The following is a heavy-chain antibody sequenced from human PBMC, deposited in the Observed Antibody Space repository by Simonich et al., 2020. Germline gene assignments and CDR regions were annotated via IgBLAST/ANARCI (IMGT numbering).Heavy chain of an antibody. CDR3: ARNSSYYAFDI. CDR2: ISSSISTI. J-gene: IGHJ3*02. D-gene: IGHD5-12*01. CDR1: GFTFSSYG. Sequence: EVQLVESGGGLVQPGGSLRLSCAASGFTFSSYGMNWVRQAPGKGLEWVSYISSSISTIYYADSVKGRFTISRDNAKNSLYLQMNSLRAEDTAVYYCARNSSYYAFDIWGQGTMVTVSS. V-gene: IGHV3-48*01.